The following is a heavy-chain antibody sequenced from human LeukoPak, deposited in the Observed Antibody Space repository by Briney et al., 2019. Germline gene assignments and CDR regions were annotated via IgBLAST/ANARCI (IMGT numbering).Heavy chain of an antibody. CDR2: ISSSSSYI. D-gene: IGHD3-3*01. V-gene: IGHV3-21*01. CDR1: GFTFSIYS. CDR3: ARDRGYSIFGVVTLDY. Sequence: GGSLRLSCAASGFTFSIYSMNWVRQAPGKGLEWVSSISSSSSYIYYADSVKGRFTISRDNAKNSLYLQMNSLRAEDTAVYYCARDRGYSIFGVVTLDYWGQGTLVTVSS. J-gene: IGHJ4*02.